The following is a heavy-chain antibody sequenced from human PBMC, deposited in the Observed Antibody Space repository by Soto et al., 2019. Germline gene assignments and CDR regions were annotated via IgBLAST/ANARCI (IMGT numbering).Heavy chain of an antibody. D-gene: IGHD3-3*01. V-gene: IGHV3-23*01. CDR3: AKIRTNTLVRYDFWSGYPTDMDV. Sequence: GGSLRLSCAASGFTFSSYAMSWVRQAPGKGLEWVSAISGSGGSTYYADSVKGRFTISRDNSKNTLYLQMNSLRAEDTAVYYCAKIRTNTLVRYDFWSGYPTDMDVWGKGTTVTVSS. CDR2: ISGSGGST. J-gene: IGHJ6*04. CDR1: GFTFSSYA.